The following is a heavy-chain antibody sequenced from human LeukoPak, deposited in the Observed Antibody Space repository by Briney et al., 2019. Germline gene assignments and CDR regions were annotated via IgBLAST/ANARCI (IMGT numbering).Heavy chain of an antibody. D-gene: IGHD6-6*01. CDR2: IWYDGSNK. CDR3: ARDLGSSPDRYNWFDP. CDR1: GFTFSSYG. Sequence: GGSLRLSCVASGFTFSSYGMHWVRQAPGKGLEWVAVIWYDGSNKYYADSVKGRFTISRDNSKNTLYLQMNSLRAEDTAVYYCARDLGSSPDRYNWFDPWGQGTLVTVSS. J-gene: IGHJ5*02. V-gene: IGHV3-33*01.